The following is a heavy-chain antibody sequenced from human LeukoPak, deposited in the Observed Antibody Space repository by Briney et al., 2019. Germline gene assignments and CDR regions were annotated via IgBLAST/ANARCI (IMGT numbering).Heavy chain of an antibody. Sequence: SVKVSCKASGGTFSSYAISWVRQAPGQGLEWMGGIIPIFGTANYAQKFQGRVTITADESTSTAYMELSSLRSEDTAVYYCARGGAGSGYSVYFDYWGQGTLVTVSS. CDR1: GGTFSSYA. V-gene: IGHV1-69*13. D-gene: IGHD3-22*01. CDR3: ARGGAGSGYSVYFDY. CDR2: IIPIFGTA. J-gene: IGHJ4*02.